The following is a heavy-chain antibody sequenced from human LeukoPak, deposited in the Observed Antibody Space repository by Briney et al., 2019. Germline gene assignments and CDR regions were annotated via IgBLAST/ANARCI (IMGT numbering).Heavy chain of an antibody. Sequence: PGGSLRLSCAASGFTFSSYSMNWVSQPPGKGLEWVSSISSSSSYIYYTDSVKGRFTISRDNAKNSLYLQMNSLRAEDTAVYYCARSCSSTSCHMNWGQGTLVTVSS. J-gene: IGHJ4*02. CDR2: ISSSSSYI. V-gene: IGHV3-21*01. D-gene: IGHD2-2*02. CDR3: ARSCSSTSCHMN. CDR1: GFTFSSYS.